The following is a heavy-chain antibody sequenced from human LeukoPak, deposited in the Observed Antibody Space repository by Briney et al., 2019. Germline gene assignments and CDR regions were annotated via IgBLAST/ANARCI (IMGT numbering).Heavy chain of an antibody. Sequence: GGSLRLSCAAPGFAFSSYSMNWVRQAPGKGLEWISSISSSSSYIYYADSVKGRFTISRDNAKNSLYLQMNSLRVEDTAVYYCVRVSADGRAFDYWGQGTLVTVSS. J-gene: IGHJ4*02. CDR3: VRVSADGRAFDY. CDR1: GFAFSSYS. CDR2: ISSSSSYI. D-gene: IGHD6-13*01. V-gene: IGHV3-21*04.